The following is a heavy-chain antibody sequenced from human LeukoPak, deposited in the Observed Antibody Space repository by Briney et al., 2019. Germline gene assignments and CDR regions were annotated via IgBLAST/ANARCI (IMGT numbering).Heavy chain of an antibody. CDR3: AKDEMATINHGLDY. J-gene: IGHJ4*02. CDR1: GFTFSSYG. V-gene: IGHV3-30*18. CDR2: ISYDGSNK. D-gene: IGHD5-24*01. Sequence: GGSLRLSCAASGFTFSSYGMHWVRQAPGKGLEWVAVISYDGSNKYYADSVKGRFTISRDNSKNTLYLQMNSLRAEDTAVYYCAKDEMATINHGLDYWGQGTLVTVSS.